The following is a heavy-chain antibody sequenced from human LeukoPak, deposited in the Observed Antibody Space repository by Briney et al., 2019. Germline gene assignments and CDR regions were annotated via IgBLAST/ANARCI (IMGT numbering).Heavy chain of an antibody. CDR1: GFTFSSYI. CDR2: ISSSSSYI. D-gene: IGHD5-12*01. J-gene: IGHJ4*02. V-gene: IGHV3-21*01. CDR3: ARELAKRDPIDY. Sequence: GGSLRLSCAASGFTFSSYIMSWVRQAPGKGLEWVSSISSSSSYIYYADSVKGRFTISRDNAKNSLYLQMNSLRAEDTAVYYCARELAKRDPIDYWGQGTLVTVSS.